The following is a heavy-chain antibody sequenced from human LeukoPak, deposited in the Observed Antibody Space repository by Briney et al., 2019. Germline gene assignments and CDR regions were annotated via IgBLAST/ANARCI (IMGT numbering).Heavy chain of an antibody. CDR2: ISYGGSTK. CDR3: ARATRLGIFDY. CDR1: GFPFSNYA. J-gene: IGHJ4*02. Sequence: GRSLRLSCAASGFPFSNYAMHWVRQAPGKGLEWVAVISYGGSTKYYADSVKGRFTISRDNSKNTLYVQMNSLRAEDTAVYYCARATRLGIFDYWGQGTLVTVSS. V-gene: IGHV3-30*01. D-gene: IGHD7-27*01.